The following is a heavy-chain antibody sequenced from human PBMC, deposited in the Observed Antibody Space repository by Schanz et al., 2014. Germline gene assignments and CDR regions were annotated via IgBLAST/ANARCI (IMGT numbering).Heavy chain of an antibody. CDR1: GYTFISYF. CDR3: ARAAYGGYTSTPLRY. D-gene: IGHD5-12*01. V-gene: IGHV1-46*01. Sequence: QVQLVQSGAEVKKPGASVKVSCKASGYTFISYFIHWVRQAPGQGLEWMGIINPTGGSTSYAQRFQGRVNVTRDTSTSTVYMALSSLRSEDTAVYYCARAAYGGYTSTPLRYWGQGTLVTVSS. J-gene: IGHJ4*02. CDR2: INPTGGST.